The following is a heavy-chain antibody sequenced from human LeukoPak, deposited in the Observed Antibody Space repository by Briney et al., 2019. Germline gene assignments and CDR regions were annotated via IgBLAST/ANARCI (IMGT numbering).Heavy chain of an antibody. D-gene: IGHD4-11*01. CDR1: GFTVSSNY. V-gene: IGHV3-66*01. J-gene: IGHJ1*01. CDR2: IYSGGST. CDR3: ARNDYSNNEYFQH. Sequence: GGSLRLSCAASGFTVSSNYMSWVRQAPGKGLEWVSVIYSGGSTYYADSVKGRFTISRDNSKNTLYLQMNSLRAEDTAVYYCARNDYSNNEYFQHWGQGTLVTVSS.